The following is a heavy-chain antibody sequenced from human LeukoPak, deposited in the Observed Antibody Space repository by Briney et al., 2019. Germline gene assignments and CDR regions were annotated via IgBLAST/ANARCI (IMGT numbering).Heavy chain of an antibody. D-gene: IGHD5-12*01. V-gene: IGHV3-23*01. J-gene: IGHJ4*02. CDR3: AKWKGGSVATIRGFDY. CDR2: ISGGGGST. Sequence: GGSLRLSCAASGFTFSTYAMSWVRQAPGKGLEWVSAISGGGGSTYYADSVKGRFTISRDNSKNTLYLQMNSLRAEDTAVYYCAKWKGGSVATIRGFDYWGQGTLVTVSS. CDR1: GFTFSTYA.